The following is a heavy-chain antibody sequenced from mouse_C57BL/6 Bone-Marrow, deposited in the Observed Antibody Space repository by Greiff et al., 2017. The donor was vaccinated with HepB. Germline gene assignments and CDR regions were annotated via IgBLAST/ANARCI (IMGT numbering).Heavy chain of an antibody. D-gene: IGHD4-1*01. V-gene: IGHV5-4*01. CDR3: ARDLGDGGYAMDY. Sequence: EVQRVESGGGLVQPGGSLKLSCAASGFTFSSYAMSWVRQTPEKRLEWVATISDGGSYTYYPDNVKGRFTISRDNAKNNLYLQMSHLKSEDTAMYYCARDLGDGGYAMDYWGQGTSVTVSS. CDR2: ISDGGSYT. J-gene: IGHJ4*01. CDR1: GFTFSSYA.